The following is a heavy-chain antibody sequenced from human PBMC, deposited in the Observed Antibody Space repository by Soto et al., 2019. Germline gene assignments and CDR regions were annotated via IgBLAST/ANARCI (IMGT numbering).Heavy chain of an antibody. J-gene: IGHJ4*02. V-gene: IGHV5-10-1*01. CDR3: AASGSYPGAIDY. Sequence: PSFEGHVTISADKSVSTAYLQWSSLKASDTAMYYCAASGSYPGAIDYWGQGTLVTVSS. D-gene: IGHD3-10*01.